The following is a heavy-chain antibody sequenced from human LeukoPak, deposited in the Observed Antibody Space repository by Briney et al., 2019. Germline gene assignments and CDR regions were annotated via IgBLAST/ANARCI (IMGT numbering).Heavy chain of an antibody. V-gene: IGHV3-23*01. CDR1: GFTFSSYA. CDR3: AKDVEGSYYGSGSYTLYYFDY. Sequence: GGSLRLSCAASGFTFSSYAMSWVRQAPGKGLEWVSAISGSGGSTYYADSVKGRFTISRGNSKNTLYLQMNSLRAEDTAVYYCAKDVEGSYYGSGSYTLYYFDYWGQGTLVTVSS. CDR2: ISGSGGST. J-gene: IGHJ4*02. D-gene: IGHD3-10*01.